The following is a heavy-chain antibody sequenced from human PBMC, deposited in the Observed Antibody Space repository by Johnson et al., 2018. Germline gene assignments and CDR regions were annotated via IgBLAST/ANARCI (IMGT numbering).Heavy chain of an antibody. CDR1: GFTFGDYA. Sequence: EVQLVESGGGLVQPGRSLRLSCTASGFTFGDYAMSWFRQAPGKGLEWLGFIRTKGYGGTTEYAASVKGRFSISRDDSKSIGYLQMNSLRAEDTAVYYCAKGVVLMEYQDAFDIWGQGTMVTVSS. CDR2: IRTKGYGGTT. D-gene: IGHD2-2*01. CDR3: AKGVVLMEYQDAFDI. J-gene: IGHJ3*02. V-gene: IGHV3-49*03.